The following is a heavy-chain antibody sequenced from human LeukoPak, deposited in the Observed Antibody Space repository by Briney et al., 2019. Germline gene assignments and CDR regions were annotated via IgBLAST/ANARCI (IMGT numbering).Heavy chain of an antibody. Sequence: PSETLSLTCTVSGGSISGYFWSWIRQPAGKGLEWIGRIYSSGSNNYNPSLKSRVTMSLDTSKNHLSLNLSSVTAADTAVYYCARSDTAILAHAFDIWGQGTMVTVSS. CDR1: GGSISGYF. V-gene: IGHV4-4*07. CDR2: IYSSGSN. J-gene: IGHJ3*02. CDR3: ARSDTAILAHAFDI. D-gene: IGHD5-18*01.